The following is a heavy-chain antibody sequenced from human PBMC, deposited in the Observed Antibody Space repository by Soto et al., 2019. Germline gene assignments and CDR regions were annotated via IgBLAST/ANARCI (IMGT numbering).Heavy chain of an antibody. Sequence: ASVKVSCKTSGYTFTSYDINWVRQATGQGLEWMGWMNPNSGNTAYAQKFQGRVTMTKNTLYLQMNSLRAEDTAVYYCAKERRYSFDAFDIWGQGTMVTVSS. CDR3: AKERRYSFDAFDI. CDR2: MNPNSGNT. D-gene: IGHD5-18*01. J-gene: IGHJ3*02. CDR1: GYTFTSYD. V-gene: IGHV1-8*01.